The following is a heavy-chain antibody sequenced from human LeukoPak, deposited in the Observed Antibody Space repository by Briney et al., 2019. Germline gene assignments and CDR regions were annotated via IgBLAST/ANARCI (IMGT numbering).Heavy chain of an antibody. Sequence: SETLSLTCTVSGYSISSGYYWSWIRQPPGKGLEWIGEINHSGSTNYNPSLKSRVTISVDTSKNQFSLKLSSVTAADTAVYYCASALVVTQYYFDYWGQGTLVTVSS. CDR3: ASALVVTQYYFDY. D-gene: IGHD3-22*01. V-gene: IGHV4-38-2*02. CDR1: GYSISSGYY. J-gene: IGHJ4*02. CDR2: INHSGST.